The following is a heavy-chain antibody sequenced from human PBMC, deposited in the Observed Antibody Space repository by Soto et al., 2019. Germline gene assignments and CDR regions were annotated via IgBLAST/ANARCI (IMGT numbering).Heavy chain of an antibody. CDR1: GYSLTGYY. CDR2: INANSSST. J-gene: IGHJ5*02. V-gene: IGHV1-2*02. CDR3: ARDGTRPLSLGGSINPKKSWFDP. Sequence: ASVKVSCKSSGYSLTGYYMHWVRQAPGQGLEWMGWINANSSSTNYAQKFQGRVTMTRDTSISTADMELSRLRSDNTAVYYGARDGTRPLSLGGSINPKKSWFDPWGQGTLVTVSS. D-gene: IGHD2-2*01.